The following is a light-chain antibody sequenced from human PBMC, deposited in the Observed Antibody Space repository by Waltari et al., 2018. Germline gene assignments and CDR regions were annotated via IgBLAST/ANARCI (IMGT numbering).Light chain of an antibody. Sequence: QSALTQPASVSGSPGQSITVSCPGTSSDVGSYKLVSWYQHHPPKAPKLMIYEVSKRPSGVSNRFSGSKSGNTASLTISGLQPEDEADYYCCSYAGANTYVFGSGTKVTVL. CDR1: SSDVGSYKL. CDR3: CSYAGANTYV. CDR2: EVS. J-gene: IGLJ1*01. V-gene: IGLV2-23*02.